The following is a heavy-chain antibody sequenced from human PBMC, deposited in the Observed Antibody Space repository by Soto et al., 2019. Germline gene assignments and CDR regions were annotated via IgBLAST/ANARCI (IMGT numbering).Heavy chain of an antibody. D-gene: IGHD6-13*01. J-gene: IGHJ6*02. CDR3: AREKLYIAEAGIYYYGMDV. CDR1: GGSVSSGSYY. Sequence: PSKALSLTCTVPGGSVSSGSYYWSWIRQPPGKGLEWIGYIYYSGSTNYNPSLKSRVTISVDTSKNQFSLKLSSVTAADTAVYYCAREKLYIAEAGIYYYGMDVWGQGTTVTASS. V-gene: IGHV4-61*01. CDR2: IYYSGST.